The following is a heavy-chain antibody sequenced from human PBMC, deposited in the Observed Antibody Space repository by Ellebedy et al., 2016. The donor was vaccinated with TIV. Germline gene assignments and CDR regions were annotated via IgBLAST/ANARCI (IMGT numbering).Heavy chain of an antibody. CDR3: AKDRDSSGWALRYYFDF. CDR2: IRYNEITK. CDR1: GFTFSTYG. D-gene: IGHD3-22*01. J-gene: IGHJ4*02. Sequence: GESLKISCSTSGFTFSTYGMHWVRQSPGKGLEWVAFIRYNEITKYYADSVKGRFTISRDNSRNTLYLQMDSLRPEDTAVDYCAKDRDSSGWALRYYFDFWGQGTLVTVSS. V-gene: IGHV3-30*02.